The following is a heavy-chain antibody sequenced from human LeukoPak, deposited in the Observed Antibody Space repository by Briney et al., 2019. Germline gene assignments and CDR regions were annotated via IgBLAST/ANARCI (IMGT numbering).Heavy chain of an antibody. Sequence: ASVKVSCKASGYTFTSYGISWVRQAPGQGLEWMGWISAYNGNTNYAQKLQGRVTMTTDTSTSTAYMELRSLRSDDTAVYYCARDRYYGSGMRYYYYMDVWGKGTTVTISS. J-gene: IGHJ6*03. D-gene: IGHD3-10*01. V-gene: IGHV1-18*01. CDR1: GYTFTSYG. CDR2: ISAYNGNT. CDR3: ARDRYYGSGMRYYYYMDV.